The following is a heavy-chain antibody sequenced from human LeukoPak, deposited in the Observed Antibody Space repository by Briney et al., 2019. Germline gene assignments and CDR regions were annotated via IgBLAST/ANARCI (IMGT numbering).Heavy chain of an antibody. CDR2: ISGSGGST. V-gene: IGHV3-23*01. Sequence: GGSLRLSCAASGFTFSSYAMSWVRQAPGKGLEWVSAISGSGGSTHYADSVKGRFTISRDNSKNTPYLQMNSLRAEDTAVYYCAKDHHDFWSGYYYFDYWGQGTLVTVSS. J-gene: IGHJ4*02. CDR1: GFTFSSYA. CDR3: AKDHHDFWSGYYYFDY. D-gene: IGHD3-3*01.